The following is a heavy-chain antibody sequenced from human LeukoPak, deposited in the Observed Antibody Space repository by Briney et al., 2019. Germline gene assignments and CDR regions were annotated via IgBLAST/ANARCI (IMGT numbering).Heavy chain of an antibody. D-gene: IGHD2/OR15-2a*01. V-gene: IGHV3-64*01. CDR2: ISSNGGST. CDR1: GFTFSSYA. Sequence: GRSLRLSCAASGFTFSSYAMHWVRQAPGKGLEYVSAISSNGGSTYYANSVKGRFTISRDNSKNTLYLQMGSLRAEDMAVYFCARDAILGAPTYYFDYWGQGTLVTVSS. CDR3: ARDAILGAPTYYFDY. J-gene: IGHJ4*02.